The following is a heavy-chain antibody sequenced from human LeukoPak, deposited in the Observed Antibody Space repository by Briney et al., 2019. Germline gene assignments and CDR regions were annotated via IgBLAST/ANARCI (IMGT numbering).Heavy chain of an antibody. J-gene: IGHJ4*02. CDR3: ARGGGATYYGDYFDL. CDR1: GFTFSSYY. V-gene: IGHV3-30*03. Sequence: GGSLRLSCVGSGFTFSSYYMHWVRQAPETGLEWVGVMSYDETTENYADSAQGGFTISRDNSKNTLFLQVSSPRAEETAMYYCARGGGATYYGDYFDLWGQGTLVTVSS. D-gene: IGHD1-26*01. CDR2: MSYDETTE.